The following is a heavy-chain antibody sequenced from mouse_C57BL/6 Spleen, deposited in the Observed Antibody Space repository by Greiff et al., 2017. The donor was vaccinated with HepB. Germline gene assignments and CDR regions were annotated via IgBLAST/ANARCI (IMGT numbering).Heavy chain of an antibody. V-gene: IGHV12-3*01. CDR1: GFPITSGYY. CDR2: ITHSGET. Sequence: VKLQESGPGLVKPSQSLFLTCSITGFPITSGYYWIWIRQSPGKPLEWMGYITHSGETFYNPSLQSPISITRETSKNQFFLQLNSVTTEDTAMYYCAGDPYYYGSRGAYWGQGTLVTVSA. D-gene: IGHD1-1*01. J-gene: IGHJ3*01. CDR3: AGDPYYYGSRGAY.